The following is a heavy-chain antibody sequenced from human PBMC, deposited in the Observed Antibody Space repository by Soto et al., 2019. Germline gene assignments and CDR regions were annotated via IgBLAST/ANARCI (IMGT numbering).Heavy chain of an antibody. CDR1: GFTFSSYA. J-gene: IGHJ4*02. V-gene: IGHV3-23*01. CDR3: AHSLKTANSFDY. Sequence: GGSLRLSCAASGFTFSSYAMNWVRQAPGKGPEWVSHISVAGDTYYADSVKGRFTVTRDNSKNTLFLQMNGLRAEDTAVYYCAHSLKTANSFDYWGQGNLVTVSS. D-gene: IGHD2-15*01. CDR2: ISVAGDT.